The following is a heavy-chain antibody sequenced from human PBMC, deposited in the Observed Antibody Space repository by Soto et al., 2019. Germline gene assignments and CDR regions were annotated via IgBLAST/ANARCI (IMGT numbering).Heavy chain of an antibody. CDR3: ARGFSSGYPGDDAFDI. V-gene: IGHV1-18*01. CDR1: GYTFTSYG. Sequence: ASVKVSCKASGYTFTSYGISWVRQAPGQGLEWMGWISAYNGNTNYAQKLQGRVTMTTDTSTSTAYMELRSLRSDDTAVYYCARGFSSGYPGDDAFDIWGQGTMVTVSS. J-gene: IGHJ3*02. D-gene: IGHD3-22*01. CDR2: ISAYNGNT.